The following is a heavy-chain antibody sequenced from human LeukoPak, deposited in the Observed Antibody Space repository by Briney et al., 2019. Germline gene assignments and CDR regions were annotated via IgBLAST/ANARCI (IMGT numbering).Heavy chain of an antibody. Sequence: ASVKVSCKASGYTFTSYGISWVRQAPGQGLEWMGWISAYNGSTNYAQKLQGRVTMTTDTSTSTAYMELRSLRSDDTAVYYCARDPLKEQLWKHLGLGHNWFDPWGQGTLVTVSS. CDR3: ARDPLKEQLWKHLGLGHNWFDP. J-gene: IGHJ5*02. V-gene: IGHV1-18*01. CDR1: GYTFTSYG. D-gene: IGHD5-18*01. CDR2: ISAYNGST.